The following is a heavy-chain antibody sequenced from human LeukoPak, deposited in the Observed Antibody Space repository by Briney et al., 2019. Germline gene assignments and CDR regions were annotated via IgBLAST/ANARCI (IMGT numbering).Heavy chain of an antibody. J-gene: IGHJ3*02. CDR1: GFTFSSFW. V-gene: IGHV3-74*01. Sequence: GGSLRLSCTASGFTFSSFWMHWVRQAPGKGLVWVSRINSDGSSTNYADSVKGRFTISRDNAKSTLYLQMNSLTAGDTAVYYCVKVGPTYSLGAFDIWGQGTMVTVSS. D-gene: IGHD1-26*01. CDR3: VKVGPTYSLGAFDI. CDR2: INSDGSST.